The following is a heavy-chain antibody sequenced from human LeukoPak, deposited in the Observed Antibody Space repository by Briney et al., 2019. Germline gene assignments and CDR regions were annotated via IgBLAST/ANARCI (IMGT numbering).Heavy chain of an antibody. D-gene: IGHD3-3*01. Sequence: SETLSLTCAVYGGSFSGYYWNWIRQPPGKGLEWIGEINHSGSTNYNPSLKSRVTISLDTSKNQFSLKLSSATAADTAVYYCARGKFLTYYDFWSGDYYYMDVWGKGTTVTVSS. CDR3: ARGKFLTYYDFWSGDYYYMDV. V-gene: IGHV4-34*01. J-gene: IGHJ6*03. CDR2: INHSGST. CDR1: GGSFSGYY.